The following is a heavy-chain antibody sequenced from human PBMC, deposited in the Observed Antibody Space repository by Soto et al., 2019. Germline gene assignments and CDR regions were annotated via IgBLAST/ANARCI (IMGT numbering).Heavy chain of an antibody. D-gene: IGHD3-22*01. CDR1: DFTFSSYT. Sequence: GGSLSLSCAASDFTFSSYTMSWVRPAPGKVLEWVSAISGSGGSTYYADSVKGRFTISRDDSKNTLYLQMNSLKTEDTAVYYCTTDSYYDSSGSYAEDYMDVWGQGTTVTVSS. CDR3: TTDSYYDSSGSYAEDYMDV. J-gene: IGHJ6*02. V-gene: IGHV3-23*01. CDR2: ISGSGGST.